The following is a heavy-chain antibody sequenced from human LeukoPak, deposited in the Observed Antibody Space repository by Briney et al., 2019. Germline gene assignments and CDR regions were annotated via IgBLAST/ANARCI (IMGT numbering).Heavy chain of an antibody. J-gene: IGHJ4*02. V-gene: IGHV3-30-3*01. CDR3: ARVVGDSGSYLH. CDR2: ILYDGSNK. CDR1: GFTFSSYA. D-gene: IGHD3-10*01. Sequence: PGRSLRRSCAACGFTFSSYAMHWVRQAPGKGLEWVAVILYDGSNKYYADSMKGRLTISRDNSKNTLYLQMNSLRAEDTAVYYCARVVGDSGSYLHWGQGTLVTVSS.